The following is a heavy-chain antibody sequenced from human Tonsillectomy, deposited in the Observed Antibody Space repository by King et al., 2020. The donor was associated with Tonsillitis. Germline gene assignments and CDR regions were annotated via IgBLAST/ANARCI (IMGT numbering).Heavy chain of an antibody. D-gene: IGHD6-19*01. CDR2: IYYSGST. J-gene: IGHJ2*01. Sequence: QLQESGPGLVKPSETLSLTCTVSGGSISSSSYYWGWIRQPPGKGLEWIGSIYYSGSTYYNPSLKSRVTISVDTSKNQFSLKLSSVTAADTAVYYCARYSSGWYAWSPWYFDLWGRGTLVTVSS. CDR1: GGSISSSSYY. V-gene: IGHV4-39*01. CDR3: ARYSSGWYAWSPWYFDL.